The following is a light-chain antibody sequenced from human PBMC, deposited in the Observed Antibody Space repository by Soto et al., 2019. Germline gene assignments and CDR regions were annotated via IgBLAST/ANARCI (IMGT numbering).Light chain of an antibody. CDR2: LGS. CDR3: MQALQTPSIT. V-gene: IGKV2-28*01. CDR1: ESLLHSNGYNY. Sequence: DIVTTQSPLSLPVTPGEPASISCSSSESLLHSNGYNYLDWYLQKPGQSPQLLIYLGSYRASGVPDRFSGSGSGTDFTLKISRVEAEDVGVYYCMQALQTPSITFGQGTRLEIK. J-gene: IGKJ5*01.